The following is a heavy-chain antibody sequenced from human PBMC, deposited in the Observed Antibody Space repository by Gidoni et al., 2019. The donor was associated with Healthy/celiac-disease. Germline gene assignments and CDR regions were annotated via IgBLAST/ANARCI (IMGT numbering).Heavy chain of an antibody. D-gene: IGHD3-3*01. Sequence: EVQPVQSGAEVKEPGESLRISCKGSGHSFTHYWISWVRQMPGQGLERMGRIYPRDSDTNYGPSFQGHVTISADKSISTAYLQWSSLKASDTAMYYCATNYYDFWSGYEVYMPPHIWGQGTLVTVSS. CDR1: GHSFTHYW. J-gene: IGHJ4*02. CDR2: IYPRDSDT. CDR3: ATNYYDFWSGYEVYMPPHI. V-gene: IGHV5-10-1*03.